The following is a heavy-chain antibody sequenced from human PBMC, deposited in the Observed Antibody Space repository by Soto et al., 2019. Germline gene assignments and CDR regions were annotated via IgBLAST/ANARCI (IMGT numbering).Heavy chain of an antibody. V-gene: IGHV3-30*18. D-gene: IGHD6-13*01. CDR1: GFTFSSYG. CDR3: AKGEISSSYYGMDV. J-gene: IGHJ6*02. CDR2: ISYDGSNK. Sequence: PGGSLSLSCAPSGFTFSSYGMHWVRQAPGKGLEWVAVISYDGSNKYYADSVKGRFTISRDNSKNTLYLQMNSLRAEDTAVYYCAKGEISSSYYGMDVWGQGTTVTVSS.